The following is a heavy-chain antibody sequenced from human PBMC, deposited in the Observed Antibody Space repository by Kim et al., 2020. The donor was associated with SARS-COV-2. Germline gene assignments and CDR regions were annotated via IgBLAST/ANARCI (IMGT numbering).Heavy chain of an antibody. V-gene: IGHV3-66*01. CDR3: ARDPIVVVPAARYYYYYGMDV. D-gene: IGHD2-2*01. J-gene: IGHJ6*02. Sequence: FTISRDNSKNTLYLQMNSLRAEDTAVYYCARDPIVVVPAARYYYYYGMDVWGQGTTVTVSS.